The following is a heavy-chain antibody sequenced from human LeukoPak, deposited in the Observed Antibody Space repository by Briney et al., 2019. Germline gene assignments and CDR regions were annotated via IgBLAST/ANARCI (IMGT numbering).Heavy chain of an antibody. Sequence: SETLSLTCTVSGGSIGGSGSYWGWIRQPPGKGLEWIVSIYYSGSTYYNPSLKSRVTISVDTSKNQFSLKLSSVTAADTAVYYCASETPILVNWGQGTLVTVSS. CDR1: GGSIGGSGSY. CDR2: IYYSGST. V-gene: IGHV4-39*01. CDR3: ASETPILVN. J-gene: IGHJ4*02.